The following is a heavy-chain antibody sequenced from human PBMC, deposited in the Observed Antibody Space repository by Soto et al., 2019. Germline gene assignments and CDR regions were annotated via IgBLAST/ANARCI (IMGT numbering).Heavy chain of an antibody. CDR3: VRGGAGGLFDX. CDR2: ISPGSRYT. J-gene: IGHJ5*02. V-gene: IGHV3-11*06. CDR1: GFTFGDSY. D-gene: IGHD1-1*01. Sequence: PGGSLRLSCAGSGFTFGDSYMSWIRQAPGKGLEWLAYISPGSRYTAYADSVKGRFTISRDNAKRSLYLQMMSLTAEDTAIYYCVRGGAGGLFDXWGQGTMVTVSX.